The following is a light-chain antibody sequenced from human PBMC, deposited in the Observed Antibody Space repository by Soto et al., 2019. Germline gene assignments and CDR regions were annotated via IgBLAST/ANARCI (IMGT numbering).Light chain of an antibody. J-gene: IGKJ3*01. Sequence: DIQMTQSPSSLSASVGDRVTITCRASQGIRNYLAWIQQKPGTAPKSLIYEASSLQSGLPSRFSGSGSGTDFTLTINSLQPEDFATYYCQQYNTYPVTFGPGTKVDIK. CDR1: QGIRNY. CDR2: EAS. CDR3: QQYNTYPVT. V-gene: IGKV1-16*01.